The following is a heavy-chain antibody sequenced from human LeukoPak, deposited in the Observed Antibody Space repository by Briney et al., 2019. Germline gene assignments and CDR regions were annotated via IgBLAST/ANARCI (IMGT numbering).Heavy chain of an antibody. CDR3: ARVPLGPYYDILTGYYNGAFDI. D-gene: IGHD3-9*01. Sequence: GASVKVSCKASGGTFSSYAISWVRQAPGQGLEWMGGIIPIFGTANYAQKFQGRVTITADESTSTAYMELSSQRSEDTAVYYCARVPLGPYYDILTGYYNGAFDIWGQGTMVTVSS. CDR2: IIPIFGTA. CDR1: GGTFSSYA. J-gene: IGHJ3*02. V-gene: IGHV1-69*13.